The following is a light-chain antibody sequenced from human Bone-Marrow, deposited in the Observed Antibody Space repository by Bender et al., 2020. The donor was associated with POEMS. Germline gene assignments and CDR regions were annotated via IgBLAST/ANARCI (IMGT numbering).Light chain of an antibody. CDR2: YDT. CDR1: NIGSKG. Sequence: SYVLTQPPSVSVAPGKTATITCGGSNIGSKGVHWYQQKPGQAPVVVIYYDTDRPSGIPERFSGSNSGNTATLTISRVEAGDEADYFCQVWDRSTDHRVFGGGTRLTVL. CDR3: QVWDRSTDHRV. V-gene: IGLV3-21*04. J-gene: IGLJ3*02.